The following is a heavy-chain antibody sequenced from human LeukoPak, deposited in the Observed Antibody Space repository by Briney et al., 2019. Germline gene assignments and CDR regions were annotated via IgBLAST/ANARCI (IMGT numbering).Heavy chain of an antibody. Sequence: PGGSLRLSCAPSGYTFSTYAKSGVRHAPERGLEWVSAIRGSGGSTYYADSVKGRFTISRDNPKNTLYLQMNTLRAEETAVYYCAKDEVLLWFGGFDYWGQGTLVTVSS. CDR2: IRGSGGST. CDR3: AKDEVLLWFGGFDY. CDR1: GYTFSTYA. J-gene: IGHJ4*02. D-gene: IGHD3-10*01. V-gene: IGHV3-23*01.